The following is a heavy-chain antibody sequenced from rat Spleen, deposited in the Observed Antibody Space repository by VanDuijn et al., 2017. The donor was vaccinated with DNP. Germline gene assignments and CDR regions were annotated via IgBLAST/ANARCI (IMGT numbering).Heavy chain of an antibody. Sequence: EVQLVDSGGGLVQPGRSLKLSCAASGFTFSNYGMHWIRQAPTKGLEWVASISASGGSTSYRDSVKGRFTISRDNAKNSQYLQMDSLRSEDTATYYCARHGRRVFDYWGQGVMVTVSS. CDR1: GFTFSNYG. CDR3: ARHGRRVFDY. CDR2: ISASGGST. J-gene: IGHJ2*01. D-gene: IGHD1-11*01. V-gene: IGHV5-19*01.